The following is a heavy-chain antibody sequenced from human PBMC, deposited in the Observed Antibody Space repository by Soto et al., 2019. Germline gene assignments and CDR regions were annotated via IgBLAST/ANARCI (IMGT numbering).Heavy chain of an antibody. V-gene: IGHV1-46*01. D-gene: IGHD2-8*02. CDR1: GYTFTSYY. Sequence: ASVKVSCKASGYTFTSYYMHWVRQAPGQGLEWMGIIKPSDSSTSYAQKFQARVTMTRDTSTSTVYMELSSLRSEDTAVYYCARDNLGPWSYGMDVWGQGTTVTVSS. J-gene: IGHJ6*02. CDR2: IKPSDSST. CDR3: ARDNLGPWSYGMDV.